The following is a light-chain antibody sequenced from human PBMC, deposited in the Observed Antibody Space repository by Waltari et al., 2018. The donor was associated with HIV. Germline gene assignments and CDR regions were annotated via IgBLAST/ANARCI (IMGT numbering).Light chain of an antibody. J-gene: IGKJ2*01. CDR1: QSVSESY. CDR2: SAS. CDR3: QQYGSSPYT. Sequence: EIVLTQSPGTLSLSPGERANLSCRASQSVSESYLAWYQQRPGQAPRLLIYSASTGATGIPDRFSGSGSGTDFTLTINRLEPEDFAVYYCQQYGSSPYTFGQGTKLEIK. V-gene: IGKV3-20*01.